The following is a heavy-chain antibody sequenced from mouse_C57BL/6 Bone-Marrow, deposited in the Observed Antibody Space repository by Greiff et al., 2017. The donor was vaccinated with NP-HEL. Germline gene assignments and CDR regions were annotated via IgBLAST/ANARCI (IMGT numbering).Heavy chain of an antibody. CDR2: IYPRSGNT. D-gene: IGHD4-1*01. CDR3: ARWEDWDKAWFAY. CDR1: GYTFTSYG. Sequence: QVQLQQSGAELARPGASVKLSCKASGYTFTSYGISWVKQRTGQGLEWIGEIYPRSGNTYYNEKFKGKATLTADKSSSTAYMELRSLTSEGSAVYFCARWEDWDKAWFAYWGQGTLVTVSA. V-gene: IGHV1-81*01. J-gene: IGHJ3*01.